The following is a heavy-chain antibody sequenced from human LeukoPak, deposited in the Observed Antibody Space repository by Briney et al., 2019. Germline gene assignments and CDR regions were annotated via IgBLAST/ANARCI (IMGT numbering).Heavy chain of an antibody. D-gene: IGHD5-12*01. V-gene: IGHV3-66*04. CDR1: GFTVSSNY. J-gene: IGHJ4*02. Sequence: PGGSLRLSCAASGFTVSSNYMSWVRQAPGKGLEWVSVIYSGGSTYYADSVKGRFTISRDNSKNTLYLQMNSLRAEDTAVYYCARPGYSGYDFRFDYWGQGTLVTVSS. CDR2: IYSGGST. CDR3: ARPGYSGYDFRFDY.